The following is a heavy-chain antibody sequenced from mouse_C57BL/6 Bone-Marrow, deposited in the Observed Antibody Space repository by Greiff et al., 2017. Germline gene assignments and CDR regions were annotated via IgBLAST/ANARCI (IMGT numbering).Heavy chain of an antibody. Sequence: EVHLVESGPGLVKPSQSLSLTCSVTGYSITSGYYWNWIRQFPGNKLEWMGYISYDGSNNYNPSLKNRISITRDTSKNQFFLKLNSVTTEDTATYYCARATPTGNYFDYWGQGTTLTVSS. D-gene: IGHD4-1*01. CDR3: ARATPTGNYFDY. CDR2: ISYDGSN. J-gene: IGHJ2*01. V-gene: IGHV3-6*01. CDR1: GYSITSGYY.